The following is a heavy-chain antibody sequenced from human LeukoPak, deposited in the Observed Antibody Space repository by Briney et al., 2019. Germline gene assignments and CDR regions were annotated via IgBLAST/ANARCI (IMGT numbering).Heavy chain of an antibody. D-gene: IGHD3-3*01. CDR3: AKDRTSYDFWSGYYYYYYYYGMDV. V-gene: IGHV3-30*18. CDR2: TSYDGSNK. J-gene: IGHJ6*02. CDR1: GFTSSSYG. Sequence: GGSLRLSCAASGFTSSSYGMHWVRQAPGKGLEWVAVTSYDGSNKYYADSVKGRFTISRDNSKNTLYLQMNSLRAEDTAVYYCAKDRTSYDFWSGYYYYYYYYGMDVWGQGTTVTVSS.